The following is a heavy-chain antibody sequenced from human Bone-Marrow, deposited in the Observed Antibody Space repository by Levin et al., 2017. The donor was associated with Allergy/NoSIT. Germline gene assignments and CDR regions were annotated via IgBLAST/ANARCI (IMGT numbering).Heavy chain of an antibody. Sequence: GGSLRLSCAASGFTFDDYAMHWVRQAPGKGLEWVSGISWNSGSIGYADSVKGRFTISRDNAKNSLYLQMNSLRAEDTALYYCAKDISRQWLTCEGMDVWGQGTTVTVSS. V-gene: IGHV3-9*01. J-gene: IGHJ6*02. D-gene: IGHD6-19*01. CDR1: GFTFDDYA. CDR2: ISWNSGSI. CDR3: AKDISRQWLTCEGMDV.